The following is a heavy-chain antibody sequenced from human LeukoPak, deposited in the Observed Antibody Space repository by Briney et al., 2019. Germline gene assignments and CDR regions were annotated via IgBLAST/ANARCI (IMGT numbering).Heavy chain of an antibody. CDR3: ARDRGGSYSAIDY. CDR2: ISSSSSTI. V-gene: IGHV3-48*04. J-gene: IGHJ4*02. CDR1: GFTFSSYS. Sequence: GGSLRLSCAASGFTFSSYSMNWVRQAPGKGLEWVSFISSSSSTISYADSVKGRFTISRDNAKNSLYLQMNSMRPEDTAVYYCARDRGGSYSAIDYWGQGTLVTVSS. D-gene: IGHD1-26*01.